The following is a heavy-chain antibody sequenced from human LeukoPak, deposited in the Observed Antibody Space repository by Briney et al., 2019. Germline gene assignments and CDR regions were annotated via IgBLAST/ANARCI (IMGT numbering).Heavy chain of an antibody. CDR2: ISGGGGST. CDR1: GFTFTSYS. D-gene: IGHD2-21*01. CDR3: AKDFRIGYSAHFDY. J-gene: IGHJ4*02. Sequence: GGSLRLSCAASGFTFTSYSMNWVRQAPGKGLEWVSTISGGGGSTYYADSVKGRFTISRDNSKNTLYLQMDSLRGEDTAVYYCAKDFRIGYSAHFDYWGQGALVTVSS. V-gene: IGHV3-23*01.